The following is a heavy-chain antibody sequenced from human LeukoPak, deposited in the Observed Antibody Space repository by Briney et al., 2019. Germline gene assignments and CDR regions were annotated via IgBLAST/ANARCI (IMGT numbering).Heavy chain of an antibody. Sequence: GGSLRLSCAASGFTFSSYWMSWVRQAPGKGLEWVANIKQDGSEKYYVDSVKGRFTISRDNAKNSLYLQMNSLRAEDTAVYYCARAGYYYDSSGYPDYWGQGTLVTVSS. CDR2: IKQDGSEK. D-gene: IGHD3-22*01. CDR3: ARAGYYYDSSGYPDY. J-gene: IGHJ4*02. V-gene: IGHV3-7*01. CDR1: GFTFSSYW.